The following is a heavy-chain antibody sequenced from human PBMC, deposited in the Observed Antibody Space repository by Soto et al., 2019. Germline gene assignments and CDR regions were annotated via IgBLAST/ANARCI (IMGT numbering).Heavy chain of an antibody. CDR1: VYTFTSYD. Sequence: ASVKVSCRASVYTFTSYDINWVRQATGQGLEWMGWMNPNSGNTGYAQKFQGRVTMTRNTSISTAYMELSSLRSEDTAVYYCARGLENSLDLLQFLEWLLIYEYWGQGTLVSVAS. V-gene: IGHV1-8*01. CDR3: ARGLENSLDLLQFLEWLLIYEY. J-gene: IGHJ4*02. CDR2: MNPNSGNT. D-gene: IGHD3-3*01.